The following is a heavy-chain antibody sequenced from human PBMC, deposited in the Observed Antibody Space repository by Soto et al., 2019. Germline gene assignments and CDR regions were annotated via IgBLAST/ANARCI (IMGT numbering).Heavy chain of an antibody. Sequence: VGSLRLSCAASGFTFSSYSMNWVRQAPGKGLEWVSSISSSSSYIYYADSVKGRFTISRDNAKNSLYLQMNSLRAEDTAVYYCARGAVPDAIVAFSDVWGQGTTVTVSS. D-gene: IGHD2-2*01. J-gene: IGHJ6*02. CDR2: ISSSSSYI. CDR1: GFTFSSYS. CDR3: ARGAVPDAIVAFSDV. V-gene: IGHV3-21*01.